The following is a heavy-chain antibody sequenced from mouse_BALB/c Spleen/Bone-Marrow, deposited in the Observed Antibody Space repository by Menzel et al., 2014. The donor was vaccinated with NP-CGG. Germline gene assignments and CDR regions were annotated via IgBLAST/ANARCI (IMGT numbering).Heavy chain of an antibody. J-gene: IGHJ4*01. D-gene: IGHD1-1*01. CDR2: INPYNGGT. CDR1: GYSFTGYT. CDR3: ARGPHYYGSRDYAMDY. Sequence: EVQLQQSGPELVKPGASMKISCKASGYSFTGYTMNWVKQGHGKNLEWIGLINPYNGGTSYNQKFKGKATLTVDKSSSTAYMELLSLTFEDSAVYYCARGPHYYGSRDYAMDYWGQGTSVTVSS. V-gene: IGHV1-18*01.